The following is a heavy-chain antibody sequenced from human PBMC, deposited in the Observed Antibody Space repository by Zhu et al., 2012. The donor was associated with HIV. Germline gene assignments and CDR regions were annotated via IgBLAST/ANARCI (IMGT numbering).Heavy chain of an antibody. CDR2: ISYTGTT. CDR3: ARRGVAATGGWFDP. J-gene: IGHJ5*02. Sequence: QVQLQESGPRLVKPSETLSLTCTVSGGSISRSTYYWGWIRQSPGKGLEWIGSISYTGTTYYNPSLKSRVTISVDTSKNQFSLNLTSVTAADTAVYYCARRGVAATGGWFDPWGQGTPGHRLL. V-gene: IGHV4-39*07. CDR1: GGSISRSTYY. D-gene: IGHD2-15*01.